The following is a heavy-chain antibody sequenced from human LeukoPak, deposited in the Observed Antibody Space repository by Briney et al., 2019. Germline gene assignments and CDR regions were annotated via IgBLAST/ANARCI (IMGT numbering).Heavy chain of an antibody. V-gene: IGHV3-21*01. CDR3: ARDVYYDFWSGVDY. CDR2: ISSSSGYI. J-gene: IGHJ4*02. D-gene: IGHD3-3*01. Sequence: GGSLRLSCAASGFTFSSYSMNWVRQAPGKGLEWVSSISSSSGYIYYADSVKGRFTISRDNAKNSLYLQMNSLRAEDTAVYYCARDVYYDFWSGVDYWGQGTLVTVSS. CDR1: GFTFSSYS.